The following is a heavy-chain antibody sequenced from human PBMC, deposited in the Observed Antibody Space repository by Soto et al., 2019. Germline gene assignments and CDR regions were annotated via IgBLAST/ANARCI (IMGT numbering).Heavy chain of an antibody. CDR3: ARVGYCSSTSCYGEDYYYYMDV. D-gene: IGHD2-2*01. V-gene: IGHV1-18*01. Sequence: QVQLVQSGAEVKKPGASVKVSCKASGYTFTSYGISWVRHAPGQGLEWMGWISAYNGNTNYAQKLQGRVTMTTDTSTSTAYMELRSLRSDDTGVYYCARVGYCSSTSCYGEDYYYYMDVWGKGTTVTVSS. CDR1: GYTFTSYG. CDR2: ISAYNGNT. J-gene: IGHJ6*03.